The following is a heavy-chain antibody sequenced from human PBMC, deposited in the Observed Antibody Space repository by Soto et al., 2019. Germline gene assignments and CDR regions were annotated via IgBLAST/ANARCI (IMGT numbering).Heavy chain of an antibody. D-gene: IGHD6-6*01. V-gene: IGHV1-18*01. CDR1: GYTFTSYG. Sequence: ASLKVSCKSSGYTFTSYGISWVRQAPGQGLEWMGWISAYNGNTNYAQKLQGRVTMTTDTSPSTAYMELRSLRSDDTAVYYCARVYIAARPGRFDPWGQGTLVTVSS. J-gene: IGHJ5*02. CDR3: ARVYIAARPGRFDP. CDR2: ISAYNGNT.